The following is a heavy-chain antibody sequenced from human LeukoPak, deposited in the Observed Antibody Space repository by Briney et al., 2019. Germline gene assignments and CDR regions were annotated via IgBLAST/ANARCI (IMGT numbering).Heavy chain of an antibody. CDR2: FDPEDGET. Sequence: ASVKVSCKVSGYTLTELSMHWVRQAPGKGLEWMGGFDPEDGETIYAQKFQGRVTMTEDTSTDTAYMELSSLRSEDTAVYYCATGVTTRKLPLFSYFDYWGQGTLVTVPS. CDR1: GYTLTELS. D-gene: IGHD4-17*01. CDR3: ATGVTTRKLPLFSYFDY. J-gene: IGHJ4*02. V-gene: IGHV1-24*01.